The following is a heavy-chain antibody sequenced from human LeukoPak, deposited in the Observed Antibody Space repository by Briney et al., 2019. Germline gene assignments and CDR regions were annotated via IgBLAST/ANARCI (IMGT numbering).Heavy chain of an antibody. CDR3: ARDSDYYGSGSYYKRHNWFDP. Sequence: KPSETLSHTCTVSGGSISSSSYYWGWIRQPPGKGLEWIGSIYYSGSTYYNPSLKSRVTISVDTSKNQFSLKLSSVTAADTAVYYCARDSDYYGSGSYYKRHNWFDPWGQGTLVTVSS. V-gene: IGHV4-39*07. CDR1: GGSISSSSYY. D-gene: IGHD3-10*01. CDR2: IYYSGST. J-gene: IGHJ5*02.